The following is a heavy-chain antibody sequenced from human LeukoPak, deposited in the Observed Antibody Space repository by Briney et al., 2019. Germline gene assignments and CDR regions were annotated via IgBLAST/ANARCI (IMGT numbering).Heavy chain of an antibody. J-gene: IGHJ4*02. V-gene: IGHV4-59*01. CDR3: ARDIPIDY. Sequence: SETLSLTCTVSGGSISSYYWSWVRQPPGKGLEWVGYIYYSGSTNYNPSLKSRVTISVDTSKNQFSLKLSSVTAADTAVYYCARDIPIDYWGQGTLVTVSS. CDR2: IYYSGST. CDR1: GGSISSYY.